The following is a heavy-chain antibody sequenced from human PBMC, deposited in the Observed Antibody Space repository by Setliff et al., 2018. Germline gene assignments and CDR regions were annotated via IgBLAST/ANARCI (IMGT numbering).Heavy chain of an antibody. J-gene: IGHJ4*02. CDR3: AIDYGPTGTPYR. V-gene: IGHV1-69-2*01. CDR2: IDPRDDFT. D-gene: IGHD1-1*01. CDR1: GYSFSDFY. Sequence: GASVKVSCKASGYSFSDFYMHWVRQVPGEGLEALGRIDPRDDFTVYAERFKDRLTITADTSTDTSYMEMSSLRFEDTAVYYCAIDYGPTGTPYRWGQGTPVTVS.